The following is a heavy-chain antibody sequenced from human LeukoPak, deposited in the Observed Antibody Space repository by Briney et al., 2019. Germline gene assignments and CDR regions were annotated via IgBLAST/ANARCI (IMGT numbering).Heavy chain of an antibody. CDR3: ATDPLPYSSSWYGWFDP. CDR2: FDPEDGET. CDR1: GYTLTELS. J-gene: IGHJ5*02. Sequence: ASVKVSCKVSGYTLTELSMHWVRQAPGKGLEWMGGFDPEDGETIYAQKFQGRVTMTEDTSTDTAYMELSSLRSEDTAVYYCATDPLPYSSSWYGWFDPWGQGTLVTVSS. D-gene: IGHD6-13*01. V-gene: IGHV1-24*01.